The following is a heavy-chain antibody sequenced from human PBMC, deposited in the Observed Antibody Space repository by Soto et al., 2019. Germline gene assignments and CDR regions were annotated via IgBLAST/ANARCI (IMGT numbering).Heavy chain of an antibody. Sequence: QVQLVQSGAEVKKPGASVTVSCKASGYTFTNYGFSWVRQAPGQGLEWMGWISGYNGNTKYAEKFQNRVTITTDTSTNTAHMELRSLRSDDTAVYYCAREGQAPYYYYGMDVWGKGTAVTVSS. CDR1: GYTFTNYG. V-gene: IGHV1-18*01. CDR2: ISGYNGNT. J-gene: IGHJ6*04. CDR3: AREGQAPYYYYGMDV.